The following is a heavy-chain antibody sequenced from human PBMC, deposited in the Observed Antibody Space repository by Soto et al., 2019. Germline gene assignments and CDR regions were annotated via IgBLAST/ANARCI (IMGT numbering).Heavy chain of an antibody. Sequence: VQLLESGGTLVQPGGSLRLSCAASGFTFSSYSMSWVRQAPGKGLEWVSGISGSGAGTYYADSVQGRFTISRDNSENKVYLQMNSLRAEDTAVYYCANARYCYGGSCYGLPYYYGMDVWDQGTTVTVSS. CDR1: GFTFSSYS. CDR2: ISGSGAGT. J-gene: IGHJ6*02. D-gene: IGHD2-15*01. CDR3: ANARYCYGGSCYGLPYYYGMDV. V-gene: IGHV3-23*01.